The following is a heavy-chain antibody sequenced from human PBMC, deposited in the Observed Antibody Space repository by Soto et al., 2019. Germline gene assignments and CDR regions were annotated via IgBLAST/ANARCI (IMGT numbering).Heavy chain of an antibody. Sequence: PWGSLRLSCAASGFTFSSYAMSWVRQAPGKGLEWVSAITDNGVTTYYADSVKGRFTMSRDNSRNTLYLQMNNLRVDDTALYYSAKAPSGQVDCFDPWGKGTLVTVSS. CDR2: ITDNGVTT. V-gene: IGHV3-23*01. CDR3: AKAPSGQVDCFDP. D-gene: IGHD3-10*01. J-gene: IGHJ5*02. CDR1: GFTFSSYA.